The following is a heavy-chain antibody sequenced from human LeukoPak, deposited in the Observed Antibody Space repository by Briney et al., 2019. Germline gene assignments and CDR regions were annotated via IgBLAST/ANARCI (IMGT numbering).Heavy chain of an antibody. CDR3: TRDSGRFRLDY. CDR1: GFIVRNYY. J-gene: IGHJ4*02. D-gene: IGHD6-19*01. Sequence: GGSLRLSCAASGFIVRNYYLSWVRQAPGKGLEWVASIKEDGSETYYADSVKGRFTVSRDNAKNSLFLQMNSLRVEDTAVNYCTRDSGRFRLDYWGQGVLVTVSS. CDR2: IKEDGSET. V-gene: IGHV3-7*01.